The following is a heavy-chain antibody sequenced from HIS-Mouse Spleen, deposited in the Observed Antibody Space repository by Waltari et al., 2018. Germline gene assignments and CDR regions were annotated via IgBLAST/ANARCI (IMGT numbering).Heavy chain of an antibody. J-gene: IGHJ6*02. CDR2: IYYSGST. CDR3: AAQLERHGVYYYYGMDV. V-gene: IGHV4-59*01. D-gene: IGHD1-1*01. Sequence: QVQLQESGPGLVKPSETLSLTCTVSGGSISSYYWSWIRQPPGKGLEWIGYIYYSGSTNSNPSLTSRVTISVDTSKNQFSLKLSSVTAADTAVYYCAAQLERHGVYYYYGMDVWGQGTTVTVSS. CDR1: GGSISSYY.